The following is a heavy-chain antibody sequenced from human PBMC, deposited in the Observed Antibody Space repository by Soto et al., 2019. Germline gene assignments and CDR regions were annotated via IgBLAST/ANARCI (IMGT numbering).Heavy chain of an antibody. CDR3: ARDWVVVVPAARYYYYYGMGV. V-gene: IGHV3-48*03. Sequence: GSLRLSCAASGFTFSSYEMNWVRQAPGKGLEWVSYISSSGSTIYYADSVKGRFTISRDNAKNSLYLQMNSLRAEDTAVYYCARDWVVVVPAARYYYYYGMGVWGQGTTVTVSS. CDR1: GFTFSSYE. D-gene: IGHD2-2*01. J-gene: IGHJ6*02. CDR2: ISSSGSTI.